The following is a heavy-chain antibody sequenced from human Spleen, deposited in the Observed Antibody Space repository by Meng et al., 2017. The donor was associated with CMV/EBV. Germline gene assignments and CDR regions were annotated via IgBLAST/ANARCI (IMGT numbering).Heavy chain of an antibody. CDR3: ATSWSSSDWSPTSKNDY. CDR2: INHSGST. V-gene: IGHV4-34*01. J-gene: IGHJ4*02. D-gene: IGHD6-19*01. Sequence: YGGSFSRYFWSWIRQPPGQGLEWIGEINHSGSTNYNPSLKSRVTISVDTSKNQFSLKLSSVTAADTAVYYCATSWSSSDWSPTSKNDYWGQGTLVTVSS. CDR1: GGSFSRYF.